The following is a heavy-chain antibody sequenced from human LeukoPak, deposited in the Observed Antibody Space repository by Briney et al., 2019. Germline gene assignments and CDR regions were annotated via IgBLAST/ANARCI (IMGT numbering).Heavy chain of an antibody. CDR3: ARDGAMALYYFDY. J-gene: IGHJ4*02. Sequence: SGTLSLTCAVYGGSFSGYYWSWIRQPPGKGLEWIGEINHSGSTNYNPSLKSRVTIPVDTSKNQFSLKLSSVTAADTAVCYCARDGAMALYYFDYWGQGTLVTVSS. CDR2: INHSGST. D-gene: IGHD5-18*01. CDR1: GGSFSGYY. V-gene: IGHV4-34*01.